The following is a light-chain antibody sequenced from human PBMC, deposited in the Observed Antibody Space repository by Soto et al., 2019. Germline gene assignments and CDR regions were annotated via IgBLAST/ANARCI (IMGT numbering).Light chain of an antibody. CDR1: QTISTW. J-gene: IGKJ1*01. CDR3: QQYMSYS. V-gene: IGKV1-5*01. Sequence: DIQMTQSPSTLSASVGDRVTITCRASQTISTWMAWYQQKPGKAPKLLVYDASTLESGVPSRFSGSGSGTEFTLTISSLQPDDFATYYCQQYMSYSFGQGTKVDNK. CDR2: DAS.